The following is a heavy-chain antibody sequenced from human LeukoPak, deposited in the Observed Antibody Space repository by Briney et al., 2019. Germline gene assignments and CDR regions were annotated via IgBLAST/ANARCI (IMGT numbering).Heavy chain of an antibody. CDR2: ISSSSSYI. CDR3: AREVAATAGGLHLDH. Sequence: GRSLRLSCAASGFTFSSYSMNWVRQAPGKGLEWVSSISSSSSYIYYADSVKGRFTISRDNAKNSLFLQMNSLRAEDTAVYYCAREVAATAGGLHLDHWGQGTLVTVSS. V-gene: IGHV3-21*01. J-gene: IGHJ4*02. CDR1: GFTFSSYS. D-gene: IGHD6-13*01.